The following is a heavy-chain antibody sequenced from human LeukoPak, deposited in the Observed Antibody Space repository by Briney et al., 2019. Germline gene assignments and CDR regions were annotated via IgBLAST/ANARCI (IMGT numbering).Heavy chain of an antibody. Sequence: SETLSLTCAVYGGSFSGYYWSWIRQPPGKGLEWVVEINHSGSTNYNPSLKSRVTISVDTSKHQFSLKLSSVTAADTAVYYCARVHITMVRGVIITYYFDYWGQGTLVTVSS. CDR3: ARVHITMVRGVIITYYFDY. J-gene: IGHJ4*02. CDR2: INHSGST. V-gene: IGHV4-34*01. CDR1: GGSFSGYY. D-gene: IGHD3-10*01.